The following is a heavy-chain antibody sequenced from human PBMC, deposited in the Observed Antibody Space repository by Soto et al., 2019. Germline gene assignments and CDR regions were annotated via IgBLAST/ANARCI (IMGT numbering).Heavy chain of an antibody. CDR3: ARDFLRTEGAFDI. V-gene: IGHV4-4*02. J-gene: IGHJ3*02. CDR2: ICHSGGT. Sequence: SETLSLTCAVSSGSISSSNWWSWVCQPPGKGLEWIGEICHSGGTNYNPSLKSRVTISVDKSKNQFSLKLSSVTAADTAVYYCARDFLRTEGAFDIWGQGTMVTVSS. D-gene: IGHD4-17*01. CDR1: SGSISSSNW.